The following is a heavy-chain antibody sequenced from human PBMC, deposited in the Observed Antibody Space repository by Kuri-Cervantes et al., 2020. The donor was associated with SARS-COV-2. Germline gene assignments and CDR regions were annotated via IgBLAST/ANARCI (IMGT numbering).Heavy chain of an antibody. D-gene: IGHD1-26*01. J-gene: IGHJ4*02. CDR3: ARPSLNTGSYFPD. CDR1: GFTFSCYW. CDR2: IDQDGYEK. Sequence: GESLKISCAASGFTFSCYWMGWVRQAPGKGLEWVANIDQDGYEKYFVDSVKGRFSISRDNAKNSLFLQMNSLRAEDTAIYFCARPSLNTGSYFPDWGQGTLVTVSS. V-gene: IGHV3-7*03.